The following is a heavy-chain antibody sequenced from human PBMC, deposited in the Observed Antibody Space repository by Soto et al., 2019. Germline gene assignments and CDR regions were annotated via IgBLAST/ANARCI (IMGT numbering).Heavy chain of an antibody. CDR3: ASLSIAVNYYYYGMDV. J-gene: IGHJ6*02. CDR2: ISSSSSYI. Sequence: GESLRLSCAASGFTFSSYSMNWVRQAPGKGLEWVSSISSSSSYIYYADSVKGRFTISRDNAKNSLYLQMNSLRAEDTAVYYCASLSIAVNYYYYGMDVWGQGTTVTVSS. D-gene: IGHD6-6*01. CDR1: GFTFSSYS. V-gene: IGHV3-21*01.